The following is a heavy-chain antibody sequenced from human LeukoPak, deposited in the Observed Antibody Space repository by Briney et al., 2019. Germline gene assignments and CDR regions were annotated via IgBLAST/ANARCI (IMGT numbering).Heavy chain of an antibody. CDR2: INTNTGNS. Sequence: ASVKVSCKASGYTFTSYAMNWVRQAPGQGLEWMGWINTNTGNSTYAQGFTGRFVFSLDTSVSTAYLQISSLKAEDTAVYYCARDPGGGYCSGGSCYPPYFDYWGQGTLVTVSS. J-gene: IGHJ4*02. CDR1: GYTFTSYA. D-gene: IGHD2-15*01. CDR3: ARDPGGGYCSGGSCYPPYFDY. V-gene: IGHV7-4-1*02.